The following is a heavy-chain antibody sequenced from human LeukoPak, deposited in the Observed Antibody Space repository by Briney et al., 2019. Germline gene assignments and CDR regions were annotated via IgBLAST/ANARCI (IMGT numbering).Heavy chain of an antibody. V-gene: IGHV1-2*02. D-gene: IGHD2-2*01. CDR3: ARTPSQRDIVVVPAAKGGINY. CDR2: INPNSGGT. Sequence: ASVKVSCKASGYTFTGYYMHWVRQAPGQGLEWMGWINPNSGGTNYAQKFQGRVTMTRDTSISTAYMELSRLRSDDTAVYYCARTPSQRDIVVVPAAKGGINYWGQGTLVTVSS. CDR1: GYTFTGYY. J-gene: IGHJ4*02.